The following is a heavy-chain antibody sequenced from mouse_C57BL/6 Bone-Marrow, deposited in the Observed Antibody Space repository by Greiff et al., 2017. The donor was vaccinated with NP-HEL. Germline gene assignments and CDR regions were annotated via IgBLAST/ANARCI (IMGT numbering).Heavy chain of an antibody. CDR2: IDPGNGDT. J-gene: IGHJ2*01. CDR3: TITGVGY. D-gene: IGHD1-1*02. CDR1: GFNIKDDY. Sequence: VQLQQSGAELVRPGASVKLSCTASGFNIKDDYMHWVKQRPEQGLEWIGWIDPGNGDTEYASKFQGKATITADTSSNTAYLQLSSLTSEDTAVYYCTITGVGYWGQGTTLTVSS. V-gene: IGHV14-4*01.